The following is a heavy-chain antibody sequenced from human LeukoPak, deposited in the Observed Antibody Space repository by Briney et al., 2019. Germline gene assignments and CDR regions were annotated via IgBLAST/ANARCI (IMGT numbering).Heavy chain of an antibody. J-gene: IGHJ4*01. CDR1: GFTFSSCS. V-gene: IGHV3-21*01. CDR3: ARDLGYRFDY. D-gene: IGHD5-24*01. Sequence: GGSLRLSCAASGFTFSSCSMNWVRQAPGKGLEWVSSISSSSYIYYADSVKGRFTISRDNAKNSLYLQMNSLRAEDTAVYYCARDLGYRFDYWGQGTLVTVSS. CDR2: ISSSSYI.